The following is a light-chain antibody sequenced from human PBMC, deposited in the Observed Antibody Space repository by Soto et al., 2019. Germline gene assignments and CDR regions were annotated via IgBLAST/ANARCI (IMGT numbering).Light chain of an antibody. CDR3: CSYAGSSTYV. CDR2: DVT. Sequence: QSALTQPPSVSGSPGQSVTISCTVTSSDVGDYEHVSWYQQAPGTAPKLIIFDVTNRPSGVPDRFSGSKSGNTPSLTIFGLQAEDEADYYCCSYAGSSTYVFGTGTKLTVL. CDR1: SSDVGDYEH. V-gene: IGLV2-18*02. J-gene: IGLJ1*01.